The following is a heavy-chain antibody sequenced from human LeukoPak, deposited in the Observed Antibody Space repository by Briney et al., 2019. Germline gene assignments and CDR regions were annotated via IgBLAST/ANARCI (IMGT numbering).Heavy chain of an antibody. J-gene: IGHJ4*02. Sequence: SETLSLTCTVSSASINSYYWNWIRQPPGKGLEWIGYIYSTATTNYNPSLKSRGTMSLDTSKNQFSLRLSSVTAEATAVYYCARGAYRHFDYWGQGILVTVSS. CDR1: SASINSYY. CDR2: IYSTATT. V-gene: IGHV4-59*08. CDR3: ARGAYRHFDY. D-gene: IGHD3-16*02.